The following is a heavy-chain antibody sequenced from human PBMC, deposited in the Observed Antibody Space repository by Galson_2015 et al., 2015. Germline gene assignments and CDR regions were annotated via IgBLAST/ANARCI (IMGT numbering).Heavy chain of an antibody. J-gene: IGHJ4*02. CDR3: TTDRAIAIRPHFDY. D-gene: IGHD2-21*01. V-gene: IGHV3-15*01. CDR1: GFTFTNAW. CDR2: IKSNPDGGTT. Sequence: SLRLSCAASGFTFTNAWMGWVRQAPGKGPEWVGRIKSNPDGGTTDHAAPVKGRFTISRDDSKNTLYLEMNSLRIEDTAVYHCTTDRAIAIRPHFDYWGQGTLVTVSS.